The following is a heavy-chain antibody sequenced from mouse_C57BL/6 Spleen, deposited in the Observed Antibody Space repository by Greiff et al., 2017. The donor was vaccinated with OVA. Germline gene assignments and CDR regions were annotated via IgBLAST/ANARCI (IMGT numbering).Heavy chain of an antibody. D-gene: IGHD3-2*02. J-gene: IGHJ3*01. CDR2: ISDGGSYT. CDR1: GFTFSSYA. CDR3: ARVGTAQDGFAY. Sequence: EVMLVESGGGLVKPGGSLKLSCAASGFTFSSYAMSWVRQTPEKRLEWVATISDGGSYTYYPDNVKGRFTISRDNAKNNLYLQMSHLKSEDTAMYYCARVGTAQDGFAYWGQGTLVTVSA. V-gene: IGHV5-4*03.